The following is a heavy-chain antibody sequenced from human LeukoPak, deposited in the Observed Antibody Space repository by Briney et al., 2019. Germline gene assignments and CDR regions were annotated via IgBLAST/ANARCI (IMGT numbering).Heavy chain of an antibody. J-gene: IGHJ3*02. CDR3: AKSYYDYVDAFDI. D-gene: IGHD3-16*01. CDR1: GGSISSYY. CDR2: IFGSGTT. Sequence: PSETLSLTCTVSGGSISSYYWSWIRQPPGKGLECIGYIFGSGTTKYNPSLKSRVTMSLDTSKTQFSLKLSSVTAADTAVYYCAKSYYDYVDAFDIWGQGTLVTVSS. V-gene: IGHV4-59*08.